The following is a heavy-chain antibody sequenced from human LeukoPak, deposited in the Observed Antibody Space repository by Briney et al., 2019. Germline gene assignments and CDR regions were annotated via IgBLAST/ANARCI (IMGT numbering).Heavy chain of an antibody. CDR1: GFTVSSNY. Sequence: PGGSLRLSCAASGFTVSSNYMSWVRQAPGKGLEWVSVTYSNGRTYYADSVKGRFTISRDISKNTLYLQMNSLRAEDTAVYYCARGELLWFGELGNWFDPWGQGTLVTVSS. J-gene: IGHJ5*02. V-gene: IGHV3-53*01. D-gene: IGHD3-10*01. CDR2: TYSNGRT. CDR3: ARGELLWFGELGNWFDP.